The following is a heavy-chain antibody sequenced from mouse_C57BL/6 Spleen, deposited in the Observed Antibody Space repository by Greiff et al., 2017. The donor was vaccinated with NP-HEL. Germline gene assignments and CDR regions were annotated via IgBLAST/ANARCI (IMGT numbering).Heavy chain of an antibody. Sequence: VKLKESGPGLVAPSQSLSITCTVSGFSLTSYGVHWVRQPPGKGLEWLVVIWSDGSTTYNSALKSRLSISKDNSKSQVFLKMNSLQTDDTAMYYCARHGGYYVGIDYWGQGTTLTVSS. CDR2: IWSDGST. J-gene: IGHJ2*01. V-gene: IGHV2-6-1*01. CDR3: ARHGGYYVGIDY. CDR1: GFSLTSYG. D-gene: IGHD2-3*01.